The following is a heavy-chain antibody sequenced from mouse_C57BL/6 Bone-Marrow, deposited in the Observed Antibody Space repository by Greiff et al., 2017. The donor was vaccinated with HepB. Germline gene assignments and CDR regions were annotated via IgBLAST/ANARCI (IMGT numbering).Heavy chain of an antibody. CDR1: GYTFTNYW. CDR3: ALYYSKNAMDY. J-gene: IGHJ4*01. Sequence: QVQLQQSGAELVRPGTSVKMSCKASGYTFTNYWIGWAKQRPGHGLEWIGDIYPGGGYTNYNEKFKGKATLTADKSSSTAYMQFSSLTSEDSAIYYCALYYSKNAMDYWGQGTSATVSS. CDR2: IYPGGGYT. D-gene: IGHD2-5*01. V-gene: IGHV1-63*01.